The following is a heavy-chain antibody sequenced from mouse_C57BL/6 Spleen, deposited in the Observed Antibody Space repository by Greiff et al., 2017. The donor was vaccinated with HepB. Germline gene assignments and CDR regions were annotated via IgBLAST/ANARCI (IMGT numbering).Heavy chain of an antibody. J-gene: IGHJ1*03. Sequence: VQLKESGAELVRPGASVKLSCTASGFNIKDDYMHWVKQRPEQGLEWIGWIDPENGDTEYASKFQGKATITADTSSNTAYLQLSSLTSEDTAVYYCTFYYYVSSSWYFDVWGTGTTVTVSA. D-gene: IGHD1-1*01. V-gene: IGHV14-4*01. CDR2: IDPENGDT. CDR3: TFYYYVSSSWYFDV. CDR1: GFNIKDDY.